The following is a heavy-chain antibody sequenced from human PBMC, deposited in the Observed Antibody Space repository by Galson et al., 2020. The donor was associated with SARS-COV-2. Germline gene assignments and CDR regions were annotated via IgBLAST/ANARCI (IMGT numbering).Heavy chain of an antibody. CDR3: ARPFTDAIDF. V-gene: IGHV3-74*01. CDR2: INAYGTIP. CDR1: GFTFSNFW. Sequence: ALHGESLKISCAASGFTFSNFWMHWVRQVPGRGLVWVSRINAYGTIPDYADSVQGRFTISRDNAKNTLYLQMNSLRAEDTAVYYCARPFTDAIDFWGLGTLVTVSS. J-gene: IGHJ4*02. D-gene: IGHD4-4*01.